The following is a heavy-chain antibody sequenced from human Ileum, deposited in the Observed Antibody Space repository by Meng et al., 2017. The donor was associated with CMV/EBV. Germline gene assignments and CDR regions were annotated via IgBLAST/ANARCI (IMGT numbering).Heavy chain of an antibody. D-gene: IGHD6-13*01. CDR1: GFSLSTSGVG. CDR2: IYWNDDK. Sequence: TFSGFSLSTSGVGVGWIRQPPGKALEWLALIYWNDDKRYSPSLKGRLTITKGTSKNQVVLTMTNMDPVDTATYYCAHRFLAAGLFDSWGQGTLVTVSS. CDR3: AHRFLAAGLFDS. J-gene: IGHJ4*02. V-gene: IGHV2-5*01.